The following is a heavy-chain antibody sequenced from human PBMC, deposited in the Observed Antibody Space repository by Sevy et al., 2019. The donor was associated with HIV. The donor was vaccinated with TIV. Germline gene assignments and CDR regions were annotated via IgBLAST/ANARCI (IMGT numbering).Heavy chain of an antibody. V-gene: IGHV3-15*01. J-gene: IGHJ6*02. CDR3: TTGYCSSTSCYNTDDPYYYYGMDV. CDR1: GFTFSNAW. D-gene: IGHD2-2*02. CDR2: IKSKTDGGTT. Sequence: GGSLRLSCAASGFTFSNAWMSWVRQAPGKGLEWVGRIKSKTDGGTTDYAAPVKGRFTISRDDSKNTLYLQMNSRKTEDTAAYYCTTGYCSSTSCYNTDDPYYYYGMDVWGQGTTVTVSS.